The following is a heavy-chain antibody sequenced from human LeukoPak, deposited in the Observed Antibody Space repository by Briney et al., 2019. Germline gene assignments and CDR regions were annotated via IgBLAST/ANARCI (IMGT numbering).Heavy chain of an antibody. Sequence: SETLSLTCTVSGDSISSYYWSWIRQPPGKGLEWIGYIYYSGSTKYNPSLKSRVTISLDTSKNQFSLKLTSVAAADTAVYYCARGRGLLEGNWFDPWGQGTLVTVSS. D-gene: IGHD2-15*01. V-gene: IGHV4-59*01. CDR1: GDSISSYY. CDR3: ARGRGLLEGNWFDP. CDR2: IYYSGST. J-gene: IGHJ5*02.